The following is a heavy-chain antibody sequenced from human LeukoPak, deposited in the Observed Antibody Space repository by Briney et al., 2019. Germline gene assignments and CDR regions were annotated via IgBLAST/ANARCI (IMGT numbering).Heavy chain of an antibody. Sequence: GSLRLSCAASGFTFSRYSMNWVRQAPGKGLEWVSSISSSSSYIYYADSVKGRFTISRDNAKNSLYLQMNSLRAEDTAVYYCARDRGFSSYTYNWFDPWGEGTLVTVSS. CDR3: ARDRGFSSYTYNWFDP. V-gene: IGHV3-21*01. CDR1: GFTFSRYS. CDR2: ISSSSSYI. D-gene: IGHD2-2*02. J-gene: IGHJ5*02.